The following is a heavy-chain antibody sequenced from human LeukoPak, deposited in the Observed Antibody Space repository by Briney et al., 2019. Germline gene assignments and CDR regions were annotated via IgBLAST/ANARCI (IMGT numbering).Heavy chain of an antibody. CDR1: GYTFTGYY. CDR2: INPNSGGT. D-gene: IGHD2-21*02. CDR3: ARDYCGGDCYSYYFDY. Sequence: ASVKVSCKASGYTFTGYYMHWVRQAPGQGLEWMGWINPNSGGTNCAQKFQGRVTMTRDTSISTAYMELSRLRSDDTAVYYCARDYCGGDCYSYYFDYGGQGTLVTVSS. V-gene: IGHV1-2*02. J-gene: IGHJ4*02.